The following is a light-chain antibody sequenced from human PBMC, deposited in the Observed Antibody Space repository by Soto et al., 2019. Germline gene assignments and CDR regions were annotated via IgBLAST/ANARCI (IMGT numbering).Light chain of an antibody. CDR2: SAS. J-gene: IGKJ4*01. V-gene: IGKV1-5*03. CDR1: QSIGAW. CDR3: QQYENYPLT. Sequence: DIQMTQSPPTLSASVGDSVTLTCRASQSIGAWLAWYRQKPGKAPELLIYSASTLETGVPSRFSGSGSGTEFTLTVSSLQPDDFATYYCQQYENYPLTFGEG.